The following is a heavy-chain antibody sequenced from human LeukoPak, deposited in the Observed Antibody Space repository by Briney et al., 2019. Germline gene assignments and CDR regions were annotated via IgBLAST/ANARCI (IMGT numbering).Heavy chain of an antibody. D-gene: IGHD5-12*01. V-gene: IGHV3-23*01. CDR2: IGGSGGST. Sequence: TGGSLRLSCAASGFSFNSYAMGWVRQAPGKGLEWVSAIGGSGGSTYYADSVKGRFTISRDNSKNTLYLQMNSLRAEDTAVYYCARPRLTINYYFDYWGQGTLVTVSS. CDR1: GFSFNSYA. J-gene: IGHJ4*02. CDR3: ARPRLTINYYFDY.